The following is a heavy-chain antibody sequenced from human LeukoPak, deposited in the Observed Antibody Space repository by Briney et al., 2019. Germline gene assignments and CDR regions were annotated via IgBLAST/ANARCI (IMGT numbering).Heavy chain of an antibody. CDR3: ARQGLKIAAADLNWFDP. CDR1: GYIFTNYW. V-gene: IGHV5-51*01. J-gene: IGHJ5*02. Sequence: GESLKISCKGAGYIFTNYWIGWVRQMPGRGLEWMGVIYPGDSDSRYSPSFQGQVTFSADKSITTAYLQWSSLKASDTAMYYCARQGLKIAAADLNWFDPWGQGTLVTVSS. D-gene: IGHD6-13*01. CDR2: IYPGDSDS.